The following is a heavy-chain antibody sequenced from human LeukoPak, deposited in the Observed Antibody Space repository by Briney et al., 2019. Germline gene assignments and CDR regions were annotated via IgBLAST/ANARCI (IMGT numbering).Heavy chain of an antibody. D-gene: IGHD4-17*01. J-gene: IGHJ6*02. CDR1: GYTFTSYA. CDR2: INAGNGNT. CDR3: TRARGGVTTGYGMDV. V-gene: IGHV1-3*01. Sequence: ASVKVSCKASGYTFTSYAMRWVRQAPGQRLEWMGWINAGNGNTKYSQKFQGRVTITRDTSASTAYMELSSLRSEDTAVYYCTRARGGVTTGYGMDVWGQGTTVTVSS.